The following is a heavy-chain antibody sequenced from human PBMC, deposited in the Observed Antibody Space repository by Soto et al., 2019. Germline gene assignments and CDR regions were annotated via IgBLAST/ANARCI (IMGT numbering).Heavy chain of an antibody. CDR2: IYCSGST. Sequence: QVQLQESGPGLVKPSQTLSLTCTVSGGSINSGGYYWTWIRQHPGKGLELIGDIYCSGSTNYNPSVRSGIPSAVDTSKTPLSLTRSALTAADTAVYYCAGLGRGFGDHFCDYWGQGTLVTVSS. CDR1: GGSINSGGYY. D-gene: IGHD3-10*01. J-gene: IGHJ4*02. V-gene: IGHV4-31*03. CDR3: AGLGRGFGDHFCDY.